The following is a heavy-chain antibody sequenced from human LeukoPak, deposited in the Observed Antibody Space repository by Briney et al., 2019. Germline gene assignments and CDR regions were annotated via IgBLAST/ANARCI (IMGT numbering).Heavy chain of an antibody. Sequence: SGPTLVNPTQTLTLTCTFSGFSLSTTGADLGWIRQPPGKALEWLALIYSSNDKRYSPSLKSRLTLSKDTSKNQVVLTLTNLDPVDTATYYCVHLLTVTGPRNDPFDIWGQGTRVTVSS. V-gene: IGHV2-5*01. J-gene: IGHJ3*02. CDR1: GFSLSTTGAD. CDR2: IYSSNDK. CDR3: VHLLTVTGPRNDPFDI. D-gene: IGHD6-19*01.